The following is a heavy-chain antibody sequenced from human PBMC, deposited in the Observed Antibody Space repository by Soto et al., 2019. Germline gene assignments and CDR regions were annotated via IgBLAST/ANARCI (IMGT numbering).Heavy chain of an antibody. CDR1: GYTFTNYG. Sequence: ASVKVSCKAAGYTFTNYGISWVRQAPGQGLEWMGWIVTYNGNTQSTQKLQGRVTMTTDTSTSTAYMELRSLRSDDTAVYYCAREVGDYYDSSGDHYQHWGQGTLVTVSS. CDR2: IVTYNGNT. V-gene: IGHV1-18*01. CDR3: AREVGDYYDSSGDHYQH. J-gene: IGHJ1*01. D-gene: IGHD3-22*01.